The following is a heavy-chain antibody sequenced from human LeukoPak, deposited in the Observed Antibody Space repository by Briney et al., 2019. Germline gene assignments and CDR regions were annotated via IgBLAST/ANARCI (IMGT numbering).Heavy chain of an antibody. CDR1: EFTFSSYG. J-gene: IGHJ6*02. D-gene: IGHD6-19*01. CDR3: AGRGIAVAGTVHYYYGMDV. CDR2: IWYDGSNK. V-gene: IGHV3-33*01. Sequence: GGSLRLSCAASEFTFSSYGMHWVRQAPGKGLEWVAVIWYDGSNKYYADSVKSRFTISRHNSKNTLYLQMNSLRAEDTAVYYCAGRGIAVAGTVHYYYGMDVWGQGTTVTVSS.